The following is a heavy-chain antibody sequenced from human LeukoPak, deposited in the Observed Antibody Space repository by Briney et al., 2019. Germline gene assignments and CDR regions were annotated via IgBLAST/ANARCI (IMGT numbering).Heavy chain of an antibody. CDR1: GFMFRNYW. J-gene: IGHJ4*02. D-gene: IGHD4-17*01. CDR2: IKQDGSDK. CDR3: ARVGRHDYGDPDFDS. Sequence: GGSLRLSCAASGFMFRNYWMSWVRQAPGKGLEWVAHIKQDGSDKYYVDSVKGRFTISRDNAKNSLYLQMNNLRADDTAVYYCARVGRHDYGDPDFDSWGQGTLVTVSS. V-gene: IGHV3-7*03.